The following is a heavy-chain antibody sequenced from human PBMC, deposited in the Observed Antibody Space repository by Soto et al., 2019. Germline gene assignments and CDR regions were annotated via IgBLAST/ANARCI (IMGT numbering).Heavy chain of an antibody. CDR1: GFTFSSYA. CDR2: ISGSGGST. V-gene: IGHV3-23*01. Sequence: EVQLLESGGGLVQPGGSLRLSCAASGFTFSSYAMSWVRQAPGKGLEWVSAISGSGGSTYYADSVKGRFTISRDNSKNTVYLQMNSLRAEDTAVYYCAKDEGASYYYYGMDVWGQGTTVTVSS. J-gene: IGHJ6*02. CDR3: AKDEGASYYYYGMDV.